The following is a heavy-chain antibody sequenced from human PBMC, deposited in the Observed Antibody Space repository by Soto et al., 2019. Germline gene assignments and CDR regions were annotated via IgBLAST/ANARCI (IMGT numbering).Heavy chain of an antibody. D-gene: IGHD1-7*01. V-gene: IGHV4-4*02. CDR1: GGSFTSNNW. CDR3: ASRDPGTSVDY. CDR2: IYRTVST. Sequence: PSETLSLTCAVSGGSFTSNNWWTWVRQPPGQGLEWIGEIYRTVSTNYNPSLKSRVTISLDKSENQFSLKVTSPTAADTAVYYCASRDPGTSVDYWGQGTLVAVSS. J-gene: IGHJ4*02.